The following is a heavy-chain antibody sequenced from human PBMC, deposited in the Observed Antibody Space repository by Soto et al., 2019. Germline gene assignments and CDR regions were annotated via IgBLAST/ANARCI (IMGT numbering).Heavy chain of an antibody. CDR3: AKIYNSGGVGPNWFAP. D-gene: IGHD3-10*01. CDR1: GFTFSNYV. V-gene: IGHV3-23*01. CDR2: ISGSGDNT. Sequence: PGGSLRLSCAASGFTFSNYVMSWVRQAPGKGLEWVSSISGSGDNTYYADSVKGRFTISRDNSKNTLYLQMNSLRVEDTAVYYCAKIYNSGGVGPNWFAPWGQGTLVPVYS. J-gene: IGHJ5*02.